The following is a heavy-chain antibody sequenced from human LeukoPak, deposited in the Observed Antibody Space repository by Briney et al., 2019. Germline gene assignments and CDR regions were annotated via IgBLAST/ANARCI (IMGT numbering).Heavy chain of an antibody. V-gene: IGHV4-34*01. D-gene: IGHD7-27*01. Sequence: SETLSLTCAVYGGSFSGYYWSWIRQPPGKGLEWIGEINHSGSTNYNPSLKSRVTISVDTSKNQFSLKQSSVTAADTAVYYCARGDWGSPDYYYMDVWGKGTTVTISS. J-gene: IGHJ6*03. CDR2: INHSGST. CDR3: ARGDWGSPDYYYMDV. CDR1: GGSFSGYY.